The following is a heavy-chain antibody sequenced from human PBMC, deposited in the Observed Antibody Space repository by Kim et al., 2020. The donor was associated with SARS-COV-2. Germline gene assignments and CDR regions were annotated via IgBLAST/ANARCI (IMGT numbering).Heavy chain of an antibody. V-gene: IGHV3-49*03. J-gene: IGHJ4*02. CDR3: TREGGGYCSSTSCPPDY. CDR1: GFTFGDYA. CDR2: IRSKAYGGTT. Sequence: GGSLRLSCTASGFTFGDYAMSWFRQAPGKGLEWVGFIRSKAYGGTTEYAASVKGRFTISRDDSKSIAYLQMNSLKTEDTAVYYCTREGGGYCSSTSCPPDYWGQGTLVTVSS. D-gene: IGHD2-2*01.